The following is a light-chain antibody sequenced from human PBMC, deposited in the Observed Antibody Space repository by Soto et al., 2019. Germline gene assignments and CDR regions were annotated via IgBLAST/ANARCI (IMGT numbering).Light chain of an antibody. CDR1: QSFSSK. V-gene: IGKV3D-15*01. J-gene: IGKJ5*01. Sequence: ETVMTQARGTLSWSPWEIATLSCIASQSFSSKLAWYQQKPGQAPRLLLYGASTRATGIPARFSGSGSGTEFTLSIRTLPSDDSAVYYRQQYNNWPPLPFGQGTRLEIK. CDR3: QQYNNWPPLP. CDR2: GAS.